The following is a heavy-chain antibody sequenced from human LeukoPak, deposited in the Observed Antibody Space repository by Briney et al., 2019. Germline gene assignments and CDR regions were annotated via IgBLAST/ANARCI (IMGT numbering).Heavy chain of an antibody. V-gene: IGHV1-18*01. CDR3: ARDCVTSCFYYYYYGMDV. CDR2: ISAYNGNT. Sequence: ASVKVSCKASGYTFTSYGISWVRQAPGQGLEWMGWISAYNGNTNYAQKLQGRVTMTTDTSTSTAYMDLRSLRSDDTAVYYCARDCVTSCFYYYYYGMDVWGQGTTVTVSS. J-gene: IGHJ6*02. D-gene: IGHD2-2*01. CDR1: GYTFTSYG.